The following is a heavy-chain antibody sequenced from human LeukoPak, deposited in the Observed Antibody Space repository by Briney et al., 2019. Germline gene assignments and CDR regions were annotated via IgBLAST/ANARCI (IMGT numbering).Heavy chain of an antibody. Sequence: GDSLRLSCAASGFSFSTYWMSWVRQAPGKGVWWVANIKQDGSEKYYVDSVKGRFTISTDNAKNSLYLQMNSLRAEDTAVYYCARRNGMDVWGQGTTVTVSS. V-gene: IGHV3-7*01. CDR1: GFSFSTYW. CDR3: ARRNGMDV. J-gene: IGHJ6*02. CDR2: IKQDGSEK.